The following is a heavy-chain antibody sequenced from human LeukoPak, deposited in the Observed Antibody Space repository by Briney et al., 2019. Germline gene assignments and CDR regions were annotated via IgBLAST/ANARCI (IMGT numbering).Heavy chain of an antibody. Sequence: GGSLRLSCAVSGITLSNYGMSWVRQAPGKGLEWVSAIGSGGGNTYYADSVKGRFTISRGNSRNTLYLQMNSLRAEDTAVYFCAKGQNTTMGSYYFDSWGQGTLVTVSS. D-gene: IGHD5-18*01. V-gene: IGHV3-23*01. CDR3: AKGQNTTMGSYYFDS. CDR1: GITLSNYG. CDR2: IGSGGGNT. J-gene: IGHJ4*02.